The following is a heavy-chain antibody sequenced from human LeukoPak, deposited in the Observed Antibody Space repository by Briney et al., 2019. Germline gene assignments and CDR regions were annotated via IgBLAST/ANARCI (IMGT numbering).Heavy chain of an antibody. CDR2: IYYSGSGST. CDR3: ARGPSLDEYFQH. Sequence: SETLSLTCTVSGGSISGYYWSWIRQPPGKGLEWIGYIYYSGSGSTNYNPSLKSRVTISVDTSKNQFSLKVTSVTAADTAVYYCARGPSLDEYFQHWGQGTLVTVSS. D-gene: IGHD3-16*02. V-gene: IGHV4-59*01. CDR1: GGSISGYY. J-gene: IGHJ1*01.